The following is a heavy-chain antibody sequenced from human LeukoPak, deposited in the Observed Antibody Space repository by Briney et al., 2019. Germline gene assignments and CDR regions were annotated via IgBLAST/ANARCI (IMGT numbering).Heavy chain of an antibody. J-gene: IGHJ4*02. Sequence: SETLSLTCAVYGGSFRGYYWSWIRQPPGKGLEWIGYIFYSGNTYYNPSLKSRVTISVDTSKNQFSLNLSSVTAADTAVYYCARVYYGSGSSRNFAYWGQGTLVTVSS. CDR3: ARVYYGSGSSRNFAY. CDR2: IFYSGNT. CDR1: GGSFRGYY. V-gene: IGHV4-34*09. D-gene: IGHD3-10*01.